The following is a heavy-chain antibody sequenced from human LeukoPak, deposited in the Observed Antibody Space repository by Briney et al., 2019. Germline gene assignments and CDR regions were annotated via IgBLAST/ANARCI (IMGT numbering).Heavy chain of an antibody. V-gene: IGHV3-49*04. Sequence: GGSLRLSCAASGFTFSSHAMSWVRQAPGKGLEWVGFIRSKAYGGTTEYAASVKGRFTISRDDSKSIAYLQMNSLKTEDTAVYYCTRVYGDYRRHYFDYWGQGTLSPSPQ. CDR1: GFTFSSHA. CDR2: IRSKAYGGTT. J-gene: IGHJ4*02. CDR3: TRVYGDYRRHYFDY. D-gene: IGHD4-17*01.